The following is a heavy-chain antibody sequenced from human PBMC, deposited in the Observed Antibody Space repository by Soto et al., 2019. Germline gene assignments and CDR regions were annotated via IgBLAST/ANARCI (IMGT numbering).Heavy chain of an antibody. CDR2: INDGNGNT. J-gene: IGHJ6*02. CDR1: GYTFTSYA. D-gene: IGHD1-26*01. CDR3: ARGYSDYYYYGMDV. V-gene: IGHV1-3*01. Sequence: GASVKVYCKASGYTFTSYAMHWVRQAPGQRLGWMGWINDGNGNTKYAQKFQGRVTITRDTSASTAYMELSSLRSEDTAVYYCARGYSDYYYYGMDVWGQGTTVTVSS.